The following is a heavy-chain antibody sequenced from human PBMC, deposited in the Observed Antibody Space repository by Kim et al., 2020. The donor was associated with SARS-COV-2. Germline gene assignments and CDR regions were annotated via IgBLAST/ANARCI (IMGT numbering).Heavy chain of an antibody. D-gene: IGHD2-2*01. CDR1: GDSVSSNDAT. CDR3: ARLRCTSWFDA. J-gene: IGHJ5*02. CDR2: TYYRSNWYN. Sequence: SQTLSLTCAISGDSVSSNDATWYWIRQSPSRGLEWLGRTYYRSNWYNDYAVSMKTRMTINPDTSSNQFSLHLNSVTPEDTAVYFCARLRCTSWFDAWGQG. V-gene: IGHV6-1*01.